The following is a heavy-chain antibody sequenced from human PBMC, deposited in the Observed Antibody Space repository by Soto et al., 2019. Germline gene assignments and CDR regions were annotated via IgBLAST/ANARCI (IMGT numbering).Heavy chain of an antibody. D-gene: IGHD6-19*01. CDR3: ARDKALEDSSGWPIDC. CDR2: ISTYNGKT. J-gene: IGHJ4*02. CDR1: GYTFTSYG. Sequence: QVQLVQSGAEVKKPGASVKVSCKASGYTFTSYGISWVRQAPGQGIERMVWISTYNGKTNYAQKLQGRGTMTTATSTSTGYMALRSLRSDDTAVYYCARDKALEDSSGWPIDCWRQGTLVTVSS. V-gene: IGHV1-18*01.